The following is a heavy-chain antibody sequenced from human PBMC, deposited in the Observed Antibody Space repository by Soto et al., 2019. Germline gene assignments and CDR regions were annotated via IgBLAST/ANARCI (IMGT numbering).Heavy chain of an antibody. V-gene: IGHV1-69*12. CDR3: CRHLGGNHYYYGMDV. CDR1: GGTFSSYA. CDR2: IIPIFGTA. Sequence: QVQLVQSGAEVKKPGSSVKVSCKASGGTFSSYAISWVRQAPGQGLEWMGGIIPIFGTADYAQKFQGRVTINADESTSTAYMGPSSLRSEGTAVLYWCRHLGGNHYYYGMDVWGQGTTVTVSS. D-gene: IGHD3-16*01. J-gene: IGHJ6*02.